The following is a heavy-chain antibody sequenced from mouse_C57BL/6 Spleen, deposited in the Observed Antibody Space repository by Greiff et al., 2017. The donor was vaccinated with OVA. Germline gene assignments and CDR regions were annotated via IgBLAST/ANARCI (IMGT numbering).Heavy chain of an antibody. CDR3: AKVYYGSSSHWYFDV. V-gene: IGHV1-64*01. Sequence: QVQLQQPGAELVKPGASVKLSCKASGYTFTSYWMHWVKQRPGQGLEWIGMIHPNSGSTNYNEKFKSKATLTVDISSSTAYMQLSSLTSEDSAVYYCAKVYYGSSSHWYFDVWGTGTTVTVSS. J-gene: IGHJ1*03. D-gene: IGHD1-1*01. CDR2: IHPNSGST. CDR1: GYTFTSYW.